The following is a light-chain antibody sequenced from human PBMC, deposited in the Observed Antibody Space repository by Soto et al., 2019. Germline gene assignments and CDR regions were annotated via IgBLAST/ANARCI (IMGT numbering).Light chain of an antibody. CDR1: QDISNY. V-gene: IGKV1-33*01. CDR3: QQYDRLPRT. CDR2: DAS. J-gene: IGKJ1*01. Sequence: DIQMTQSPSSLSASVGDRVTITCQASQDISNYLNWYQQKPGKAPKLLIYDASNLETGVPSRFSGSGSGTDVTFTISSLQPEDIATYYCQQYDRLPRTFGQGTKVDIK.